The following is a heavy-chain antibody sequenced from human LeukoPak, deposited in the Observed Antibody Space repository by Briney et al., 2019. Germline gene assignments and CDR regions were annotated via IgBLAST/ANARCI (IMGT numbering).Heavy chain of an antibody. CDR2: INPSGGST. CDR3: ARGLRRYCTNGVCPYYFDY. Sequence: ASVKVSCKASGYTFTSYYMHWVRQAPGQGLEWMGIINPSGGSTSYAQKFQGRVTMTRDTSTSTVYMELSSLRSEDTAVYYCARGLRRYCTNGVCPYYFDYWGQGTLVTVSS. J-gene: IGHJ4*02. D-gene: IGHD2-8*01. CDR1: GYTFTSYY. V-gene: IGHV1-46*01.